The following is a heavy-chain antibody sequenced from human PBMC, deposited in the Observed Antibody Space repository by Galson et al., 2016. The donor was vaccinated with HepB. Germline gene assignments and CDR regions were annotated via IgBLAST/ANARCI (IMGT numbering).Heavy chain of an antibody. V-gene: IGHV3-74*01. Sequence: SLRLSCAASGFTFSSYWMHWVRQAPGKGLVWVSRINSDGSSTSYADSVKGRYTISRDNAKNTLYLQMNSLRAEDRAVYYCARASLHMVRGVSQWYFDLWGRGTLVTVSS. CDR2: INSDGSST. CDR1: GFTFSSYW. J-gene: IGHJ2*01. D-gene: IGHD3-10*01. CDR3: ARASLHMVRGVSQWYFDL.